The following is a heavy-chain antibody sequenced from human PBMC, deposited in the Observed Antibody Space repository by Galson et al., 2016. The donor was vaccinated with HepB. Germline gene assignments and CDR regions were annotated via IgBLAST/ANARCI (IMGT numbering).Heavy chain of an antibody. D-gene: IGHD6-25*01. CDR3: ARGRNSIIAAVGLDV. CDR1: GGSINSGGFY. Sequence: TLSLTCFVSGGSINSGGFYWNWIRQHPGKGLEWIGNIYYSGNTGYNPSLKSRLTISLDPSENQFSLKLNSVTAADTAVYYCARGRNSIIAAVGLDVWGQGTTVVGSS. CDR2: IYYSGNT. V-gene: IGHV4-31*03. J-gene: IGHJ6*02.